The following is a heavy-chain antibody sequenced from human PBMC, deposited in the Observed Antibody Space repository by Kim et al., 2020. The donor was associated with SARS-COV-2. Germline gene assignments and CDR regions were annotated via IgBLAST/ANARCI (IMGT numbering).Heavy chain of an antibody. CDR2: IYTSGST. J-gene: IGHJ3*02. CDR3: ARVRGYYDSSGYFFGAFDI. Sequence: SETLSLTCTVSGGSISSGSYYWSWIRQPAGKGLEWIGRIYTSGSTNYNPSLKSRVTISVDTSKNQFSLKLSSVTAADTAVYYCARVRGYYDSSGYFFGAFDIWGQGTMVTVSS. D-gene: IGHD3-22*01. CDR1: GGSISSGSYY. V-gene: IGHV4-61*02.